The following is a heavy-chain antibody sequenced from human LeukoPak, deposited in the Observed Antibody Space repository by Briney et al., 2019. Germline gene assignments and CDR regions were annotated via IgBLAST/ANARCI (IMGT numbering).Heavy chain of an antibody. J-gene: IGHJ4*02. V-gene: IGHV3-30-3*01. Sequence: YDGSXXYYADSVKXXXXXXXDNSKNTLYLQMNSLRAEDTAVYYCARADQLTSYGSGSYYDYWGQGTLVTVSS. CDR3: ARADQLTSYGSGSYYDY. D-gene: IGHD3-10*01. CDR2: YDGSXX.